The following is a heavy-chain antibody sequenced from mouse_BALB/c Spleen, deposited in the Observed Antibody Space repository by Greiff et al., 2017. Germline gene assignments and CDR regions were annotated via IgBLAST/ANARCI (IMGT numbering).Heavy chain of an antibody. CDR2: IYWDDDK. J-gene: IGHJ4*01. V-gene: IGHV8-12*01. Sequence: QVTLKESGPGILQPSQTLSLTCSFSGFSLSTSGMGVSWIRQPSGKGLEWLAHIYWDDDKRYNPSLKSRLTISKDTSRNQVFLKITSVDTADTATYYCARRGDYDYDYAMDYWGQGTSVTVSS. CDR1: GFSLSTSGMG. CDR3: ARRGDYDYDYAMDY. D-gene: IGHD2-4*01.